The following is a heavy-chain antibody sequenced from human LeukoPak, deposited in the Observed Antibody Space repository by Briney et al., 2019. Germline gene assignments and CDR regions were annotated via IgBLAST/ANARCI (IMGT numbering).Heavy chain of an antibody. CDR1: GGSISSGDYY. D-gene: IGHD2-2*01. V-gene: IGHV4-30-4*08. J-gene: IGHJ3*02. Sequence: PSQTLSLTCTVSGGSISSGDYYWSWIRQPPGKGLEWIGYIYYSGSTYYNPSLKSRVTISVDTSKNQFSLKLSSVTAADTAVYYCARFSLTAAKARDAFDIWGQGTMVTVS. CDR2: IYYSGST. CDR3: ARFSLTAAKARDAFDI.